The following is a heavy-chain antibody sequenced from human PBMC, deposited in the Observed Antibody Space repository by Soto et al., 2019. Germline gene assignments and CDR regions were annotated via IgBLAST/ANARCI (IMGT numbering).Heavy chain of an antibody. CDR1: GGTFSSFA. V-gene: IGHV1-69*12. Sequence: QVQLVQSGAEVKKPGSSVKASCRASGGTFSSFAFSWVRQVPGQGLEWMGGIIPSFDTANYAQKFQGRVTITADESASTASMELSSLTSEGTAVYFCARPHSGGVSIPFAYWGQGTLVTVSS. D-gene: IGHD3-16*01. J-gene: IGHJ4*02. CDR2: IIPSFDTA. CDR3: ARPHSGGVSIPFAY.